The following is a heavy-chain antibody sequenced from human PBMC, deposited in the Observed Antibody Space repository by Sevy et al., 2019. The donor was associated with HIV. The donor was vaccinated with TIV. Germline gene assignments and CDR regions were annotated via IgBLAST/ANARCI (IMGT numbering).Heavy chain of an antibody. CDR3: ARNNCSITNCYMGDVFAI. J-gene: IGHJ3*02. Sequence: GGSLRLSCAASGFTFSSYSMNWVRQAPGKGLEWVSSISGISNYIYYADSMKGRFTVSRDNARNSLYLQMKSLRSEDTAVYYCARNNCSITNCYMGDVFAIWGQGTMVTVSS. CDR2: ISGISNYI. CDR1: GFTFSSYS. D-gene: IGHD2-2*02. V-gene: IGHV3-21*01.